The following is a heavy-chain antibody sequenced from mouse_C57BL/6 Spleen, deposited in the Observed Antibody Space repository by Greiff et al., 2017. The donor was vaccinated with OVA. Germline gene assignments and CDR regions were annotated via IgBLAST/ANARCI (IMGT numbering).Heavy chain of an antibody. CDR3: ARERGYDYDAGFDY. Sequence: QVQLQQPGAELVKPGASVKMSCKASGYTFTSYWITWVKQRPGQGLEWIGDIYPGSGSTNYNEKFKSKATLTVDTSSSTAYMQLSSLTSEDSAVYYCARERGYDYDAGFDYWGQGTTLTVSS. V-gene: IGHV1-55*01. CDR2: IYPGSGST. D-gene: IGHD2-4*01. CDR1: GYTFTSYW. J-gene: IGHJ2*01.